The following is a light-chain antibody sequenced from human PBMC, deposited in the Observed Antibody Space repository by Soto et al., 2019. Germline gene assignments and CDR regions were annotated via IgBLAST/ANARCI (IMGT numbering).Light chain of an antibody. CDR2: SAS. V-gene: IGKV1-39*01. CDR3: QHGYVAPYS. Sequence: DIQMTQSPSSVSASIGDTVTITCRASQDINVYLNWYQQKPGEVPKLLIYSASTLHSGVPSRFTGSGSETDFTLTITRLQPEDFAYYCCQHGYVAPYSFGQGTKVDI. J-gene: IGKJ2*03. CDR1: QDINVY.